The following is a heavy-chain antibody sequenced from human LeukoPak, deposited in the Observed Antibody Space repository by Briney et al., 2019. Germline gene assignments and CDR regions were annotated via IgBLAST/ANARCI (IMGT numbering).Heavy chain of an antibody. Sequence: ASVKVSCKVSGYTLTELSVHWVRQAPGKGLEWMGGFDPEDGETIYAQKFQGRVTMTEDTSTDTAYMELSSLRSGDTAVYYCATRNWYYFDYWGQGALVTVSS. CDR2: FDPEDGET. CDR3: ATRNWYYFDY. J-gene: IGHJ4*02. D-gene: IGHD1-1*01. V-gene: IGHV1-24*01. CDR1: GYTLTELS.